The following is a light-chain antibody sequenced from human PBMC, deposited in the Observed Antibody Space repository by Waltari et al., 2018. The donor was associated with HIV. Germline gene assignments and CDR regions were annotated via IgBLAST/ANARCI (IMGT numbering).Light chain of an antibody. Sequence: QSALPQPPAVAGSPGPSVTISCTGTSSDVGGYTFVPWYQQHPGNAPQLIIYDVSKRPSGVPDRFSGSKSGNTASLTISGLQAEDEADYYCCSYAGSYRGVFGGGTKLTVL. CDR1: SSDVGGYTF. V-gene: IGLV2-11*01. CDR3: CSYAGSYRGV. CDR2: DVS. J-gene: IGLJ2*01.